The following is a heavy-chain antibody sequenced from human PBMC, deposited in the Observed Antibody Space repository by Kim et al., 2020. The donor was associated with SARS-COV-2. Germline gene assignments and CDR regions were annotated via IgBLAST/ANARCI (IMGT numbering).Heavy chain of an antibody. V-gene: IGHV3-64D*09. CDR1: GFTFSSYA. CDR3: VKGVCSSTSCLPFDY. D-gene: IGHD2-2*01. Sequence: GGSLRLSCSASGFTFSSYAMHWVRQAPGKGLEYVSAISSNGGSTYYADSVKGRFTISRDNSKNTLYLQMSSLRAEDTAVYYCVKGVCSSTSCLPFDYWGQGTLVTVSS. J-gene: IGHJ4*02. CDR2: ISSNGGST.